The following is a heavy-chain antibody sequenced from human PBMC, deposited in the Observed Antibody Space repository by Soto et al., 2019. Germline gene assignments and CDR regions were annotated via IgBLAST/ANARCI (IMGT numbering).Heavy chain of an antibody. Sequence: QVQLVQSGAEVKKPGSSVKVSCKASGGTFSSYTISWVRQAPGQGLAWMGRIISILGIANYAQKFQGRVTITADKSTSTAYMELSSLRSEDTAVYYCASCGGRDPHDLVDYYYYGMDVWGQGTTVTVSS. D-gene: IGHD2-15*01. V-gene: IGHV1-69*02. CDR3: ASCGGRDPHDLVDYYYYGMDV. J-gene: IGHJ6*02. CDR1: GGTFSSYT. CDR2: IISILGIA.